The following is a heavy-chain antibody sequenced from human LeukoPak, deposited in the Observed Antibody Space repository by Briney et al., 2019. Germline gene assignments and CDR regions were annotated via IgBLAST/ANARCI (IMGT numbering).Heavy chain of an antibody. Sequence: GASVKVSCKASGYSFTAYFVHWVRQAPGQGLEWMGWINPNSDGTNYAQNFQGRVTMTADPSISTAYMELSRLSSDDTAVYYCARVSRFFDWLPPFVYRGQGTLVTVSS. CDR3: ARVSRFFDWLPPFVY. J-gene: IGHJ4*02. CDR2: INPNSDGT. V-gene: IGHV1-2*02. D-gene: IGHD3-9*01. CDR1: GYSFTAYF.